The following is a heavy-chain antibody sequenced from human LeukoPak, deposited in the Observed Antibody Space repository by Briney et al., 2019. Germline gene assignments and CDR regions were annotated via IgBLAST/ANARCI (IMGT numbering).Heavy chain of an antibody. CDR3: ASFPTAGTDY. D-gene: IGHD6-13*01. V-gene: IGHV4-39*01. Sequence: PSETLSLTCTVSGGSISSSSYYWGWIRQPPGKGLEWIGSIYYSGSTYYNPSLKSRVTISVDTSKNQLSLKLSSVTAADTAVYYCASFPTAGTDYWGQGTLVTVSS. J-gene: IGHJ4*02. CDR1: GGSISSSSYY. CDR2: IYYSGST.